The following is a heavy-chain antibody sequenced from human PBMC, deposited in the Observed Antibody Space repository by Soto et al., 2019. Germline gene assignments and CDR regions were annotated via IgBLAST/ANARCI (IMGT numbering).Heavy chain of an antibody. CDR3: ARARTYGAFEY. J-gene: IGHJ4*02. D-gene: IGHD4-17*01. V-gene: IGHV1-46*01. CDR2: INLSGGST. Sequence: GASVKVSCKASGYTFTSYYMHWVRRAPGQGLEWMGIINLSGGSTSYAQTFQGRVTMTRDTSTSTVYMELSSLRSEDTAVYYCARARTYGAFEYWGQGTVVTVSS. CDR1: GYTFTSYY.